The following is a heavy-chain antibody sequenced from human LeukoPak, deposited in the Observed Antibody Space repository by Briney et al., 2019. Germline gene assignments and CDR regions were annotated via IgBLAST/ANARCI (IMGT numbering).Heavy chain of an antibody. Sequence: GGSLRLSCAASGFTFSSYWMHWVRQAPGKGLEWVAVILYDGSNKYYGDSVKGRFTISRDNSKSTLYLQMNSLRAEDTAVYSCAKDPLNRSGFDGAFDIWGQGTMVTVSS. D-gene: IGHD5-12*01. CDR1: GFTFSSYW. CDR2: ILYDGSNK. CDR3: AKDPLNRSGFDGAFDI. V-gene: IGHV3-30*18. J-gene: IGHJ3*02.